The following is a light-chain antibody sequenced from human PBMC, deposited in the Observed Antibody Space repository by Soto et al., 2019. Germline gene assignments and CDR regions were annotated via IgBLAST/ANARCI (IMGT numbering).Light chain of an antibody. CDR2: AAS. CDR1: RDTGSD. CDR3: LQDHDDSWT. J-gene: IGKJ1*01. V-gene: IGKV1-6*01. Sequence: ATQMTQSPSSLSASVGDRITITCRASRDTGSDLSWYQQKPGKAPTLLIYAASNLQSGVPSRFRGSRSGTEFTLTVSSLQPEDFATYYCLQDHDDSWTVGQGTKVDIK.